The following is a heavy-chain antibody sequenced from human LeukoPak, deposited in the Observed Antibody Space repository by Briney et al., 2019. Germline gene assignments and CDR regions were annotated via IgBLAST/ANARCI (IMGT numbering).Heavy chain of an antibody. V-gene: IGHV4-59*08. D-gene: IGHD1-26*01. CDR1: GGSLSSYY. J-gene: IGHJ4*02. CDR2: IYYSGGT. Sequence: SETLSLTCTVSGGSLSSYYWSWIRQPPGKGLEWIGYIYYSGGTNYNPSLKSRVTISVDTSKNQFSLKLSSVTAADTAVYYCAGSDRGSYPAYYFDYWGQGTLVTVSS. CDR3: AGSDRGSYPAYYFDY.